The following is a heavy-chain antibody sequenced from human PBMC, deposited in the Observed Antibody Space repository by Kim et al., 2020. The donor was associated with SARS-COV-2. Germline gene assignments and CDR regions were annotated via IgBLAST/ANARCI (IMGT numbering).Heavy chain of an antibody. Sequence: GGSLRLSCAASGFTFSSYAMSWVRQAPGKGLEWVSAISGSGGSTYYADSVKGRFTISRDNSKNTLYLQMNSLRAEDTAVYYCAKDIDKDDFWSRYRTYYYCSSMDVWGQGTTVTVSS. D-gene: IGHD3-3*01. J-gene: IGHJ6*02. CDR1: GFTFSSYA. V-gene: IGHV3-23*01. CDR3: AKDIDKDDFWSRYRTYYYCSSMDV. CDR2: ISGSGGST.